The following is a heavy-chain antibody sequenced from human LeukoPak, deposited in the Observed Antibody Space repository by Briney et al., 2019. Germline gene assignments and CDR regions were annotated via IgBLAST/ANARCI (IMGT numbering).Heavy chain of an antibody. D-gene: IGHD3-22*01. CDR1: GGSISSSNW. Sequence: PSGTLSLTCAVSGGSISSSNWWSWVRPPPGKGLEWIGEIYHSGSTNYNPSLKGRVTISVDNSKNQFSLKLNSVTAADTAVYYCASGYYYDSSGYYPWAFDIWGQGTMVTVSS. CDR2: IYHSGST. CDR3: ASGYYYDSSGYYPWAFDI. J-gene: IGHJ3*02. V-gene: IGHV4-4*02.